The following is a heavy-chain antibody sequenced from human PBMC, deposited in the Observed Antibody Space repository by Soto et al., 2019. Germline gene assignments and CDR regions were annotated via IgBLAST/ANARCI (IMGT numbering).Heavy chain of an antibody. V-gene: IGHV3-13*04. CDR1: GFTFSSYD. CDR3: ASARGVFPPYFDY. D-gene: IGHD3-16*01. Sequence: EVQLVESGGGLVQPGGSLRLSCAASGFTFSSYDMHWVRQATGKGLEWVSAIGTAGDTYYPGSVKGRFTISRENAKNSLYLHMTRLRAGDTAVYYCASARGVFPPYFDYWGQGTLVTVSS. J-gene: IGHJ4*02. CDR2: IGTAGDT.